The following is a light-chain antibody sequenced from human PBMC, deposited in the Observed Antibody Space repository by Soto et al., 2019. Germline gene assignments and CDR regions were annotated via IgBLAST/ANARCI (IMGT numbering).Light chain of an antibody. Sequence: EVVLTQSPGTLSLSPGEKATLSCRASQTVTNTYIAWYQQKPGQPPRLLIYGASNRAAGIPERFSDSGSGTDFTLTISSLEPDDFAVYFCHQCGRAPRTFVQGTRVDIK. CDR3: HQCGRAPRT. J-gene: IGKJ1*01. V-gene: IGKV3-20*01. CDR1: QTVTNTY. CDR2: GAS.